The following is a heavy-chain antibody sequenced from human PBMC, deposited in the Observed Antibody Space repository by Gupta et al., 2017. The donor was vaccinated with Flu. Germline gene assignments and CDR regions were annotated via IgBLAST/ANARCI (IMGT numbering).Heavy chain of an antibody. CDR1: GHTVPTGSPT. V-gene: IGHV6-1*01. J-gene: IGHJ4*01. CDR2: TYSRSKWYN. CDR3: ARSQGAGFYKPLDF. Sequence: QVQLQQSGPGLAKPSQTLSLTCAISGHTVPTGSPTCNWIRQSPSRGLEWLGRTYSRSKWYNDYAASVRGRMTINADSSKNQLALQLDSLTPEDTAVYYCARSQGAGFYKPLDFWGKGTLVTGSS. D-gene: IGHD1-1*01.